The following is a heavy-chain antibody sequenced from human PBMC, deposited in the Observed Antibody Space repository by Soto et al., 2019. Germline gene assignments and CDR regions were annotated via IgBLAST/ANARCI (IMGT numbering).Heavy chain of an antibody. J-gene: IGHJ5*02. Sequence: ASVKVSCKASGYTFTSYGISWVRQAPGQGLEWMGWIIAYNGNTNYAQKLQGRVTMTTDTSTSTAYMELRSLRSDDTAVYYCARDHVAYCGGDCYSFGPWGQGTLVTVSS. CDR3: ARDHVAYCGGDCYSFGP. CDR1: GYTFTSYG. CDR2: IIAYNGNT. V-gene: IGHV1-18*04. D-gene: IGHD2-21*02.